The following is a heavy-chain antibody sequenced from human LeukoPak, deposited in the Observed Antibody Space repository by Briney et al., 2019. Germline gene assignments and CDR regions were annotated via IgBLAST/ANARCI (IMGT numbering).Heavy chain of an antibody. D-gene: IGHD3-16*01. J-gene: IGHJ4*02. CDR1: GYTFSSTW. V-gene: IGHV5-51*01. CDR3: ARQYGRPYAY. CDR2: IYPGDSDT. Sequence: GQSLKFSCKGSGYTFSSTWICWWRQMRGKGLEWVGIIYPGDSDTRDSPCFEVQVTISADEPINTAYLQWSRLKATDTGMYFCARQYGRPYAYWGQGTLVTVSS.